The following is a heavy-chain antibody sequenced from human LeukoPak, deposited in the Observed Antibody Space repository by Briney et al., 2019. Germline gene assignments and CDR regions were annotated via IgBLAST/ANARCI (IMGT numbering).Heavy chain of an antibody. CDR1: GGSISSYY. CDR2: IYYSGST. D-gene: IGHD2-2*01. V-gene: IGHV4-59*01. J-gene: IGHJ6*03. CDR3: ARGYCSSTSCPIRDYYYYMDV. Sequence: SETLSLTCTVSGGSISSYYWSWIRQPPGKGLEWIGYIYYSGSTNYNPSLKSRVTISVDTSKNQCSLKLSSVTAADTAVYYCARGYCSSTSCPIRDYYYYMDVWGKGTTVTVSS.